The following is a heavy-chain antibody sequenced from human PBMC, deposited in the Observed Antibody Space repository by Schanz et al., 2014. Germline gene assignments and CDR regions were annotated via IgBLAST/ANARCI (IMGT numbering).Heavy chain of an antibody. CDR3: GNCASQGDYDDDFDY. V-gene: IGHV3-23*04. Sequence: QLVGSGGGLIQPGGSLRLSCTASGFAFSSYSMNWVRQPPGKGLEWVSALSGSGGSTYNADSVEARFTISRDNSENMQKMQMSSMRTEGTAVEYGGNCASQGDYDDDFDYWGQGTLVTVSS. J-gene: IGHJ4*02. CDR1: GFAFSSYS. D-gene: IGHD4-17*01. CDR2: LSGSGGST.